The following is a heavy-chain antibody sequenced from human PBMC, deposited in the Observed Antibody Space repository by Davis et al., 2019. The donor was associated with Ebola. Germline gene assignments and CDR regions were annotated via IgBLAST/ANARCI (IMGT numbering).Heavy chain of an antibody. CDR2: ISASGGTT. CDR1: VITFSSYA. V-gene: IGHV3-23*01. J-gene: IGHJ6*03. CDR3: ARGGRWYDIMTEASVMDV. Sequence: GESLKISCTDSVITFSSYAMTWVRQAPGKGLEWVSGISASGGTTYDAASVKGRFTISRDNSNSTLFLQMNSLRAEDTAVYYCARGGRWYDIMTEASVMDVWGKGTTVTVSS. D-gene: IGHD3-9*01.